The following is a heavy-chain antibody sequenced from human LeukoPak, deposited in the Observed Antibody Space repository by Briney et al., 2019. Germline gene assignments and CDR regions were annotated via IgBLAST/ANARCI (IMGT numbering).Heavy chain of an antibody. CDR1: GFTFSIYV. CDR2: ISGSGGST. Sequence: PGGSLRLSCAASGFTFSIYVMSWVRQAPGKGLEWVSVISGSGGSTYYADSVKGRFTISRDNSKNTLYLQMNSLRAEDTAVYYCAKCIGPTIDWGQGTLVTVSS. CDR3: AKCIGPTID. J-gene: IGHJ4*02. D-gene: IGHD1-26*01. V-gene: IGHV3-23*01.